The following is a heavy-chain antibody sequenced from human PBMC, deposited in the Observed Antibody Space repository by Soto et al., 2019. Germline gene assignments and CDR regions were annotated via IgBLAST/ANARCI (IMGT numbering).Heavy chain of an antibody. Sequence: AAVKVSCKASGYTFTSYGISWVRQAPGQGLEWMGWISGCNGDTNYAQKYQGRVTMTTDTSTSTDYMELRSLRSDDTAVYYCARAKQPVAGDGIWYWGQGTLVTVSS. CDR3: ARAKQPVAGDGIWY. V-gene: IGHV1-18*01. CDR1: GYTFTSYG. CDR2: ISGCNGDT. D-gene: IGHD6-13*01. J-gene: IGHJ4*02.